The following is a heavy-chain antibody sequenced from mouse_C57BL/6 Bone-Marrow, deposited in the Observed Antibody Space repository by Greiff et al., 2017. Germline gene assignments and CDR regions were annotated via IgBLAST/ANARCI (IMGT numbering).Heavy chain of an antibody. J-gene: IGHJ4*01. CDR3: ARIGGYYVYYAMDY. D-gene: IGHD2-3*01. Sequence: QVQLQQSGPELVKPGASVKISCKASGYRFTSYYIHWVKQRPGQGLEWIGWIYPGSGNTKYNEKFKGKATLTADTSSSTAYMQLSSLTSEDSAVYYCARIGGYYVYYAMDYWGQGTSVTVSS. V-gene: IGHV1-66*01. CDR1: GYRFTSYY. CDR2: IYPGSGNT.